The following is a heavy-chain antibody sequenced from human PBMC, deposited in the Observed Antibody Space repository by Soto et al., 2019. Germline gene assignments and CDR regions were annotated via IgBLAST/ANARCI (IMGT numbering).Heavy chain of an antibody. CDR3: AKRGPPATGLYYFDY. Sequence: SETLSLTCAVSGGSISSSNWWSWVRQPPGKGLEWIGEIYHSGSTNYNPSLKSRFTISVDTSKNQFSLNLSFVTAADTAVYYCAKRGPPATGLYYFDYGGQEPLATVPS. CDR1: GGSISSSNW. J-gene: IGHJ4*02. D-gene: IGHD3-10*01. V-gene: IGHV4-4*02. CDR2: IYHSGST.